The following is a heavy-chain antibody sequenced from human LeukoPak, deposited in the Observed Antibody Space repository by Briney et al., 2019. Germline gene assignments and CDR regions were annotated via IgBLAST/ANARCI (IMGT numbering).Heavy chain of an antibody. J-gene: IGHJ4*02. V-gene: IGHV4-39*07. D-gene: IGHD6-6*01. CDR1: GGSISSSSYY. CDR2: IYYSGST. Sequence: PSETLSLTCTVSGGSISSSSYYRGWIRQPPGKGLGWIGSIYYSGSTYYNPSLKSRVTISVDTSKNQFSLKLSSVTAADTAVYYCARGGPLSSPSYWGQGTLVTVSS. CDR3: ARGGPLSSPSY.